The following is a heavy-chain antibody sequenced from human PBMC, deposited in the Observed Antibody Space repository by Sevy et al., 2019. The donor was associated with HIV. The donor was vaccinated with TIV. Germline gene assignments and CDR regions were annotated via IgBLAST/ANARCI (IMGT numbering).Heavy chain of an antibody. Sequence: SETLSLTCSVSGGSISTYYWTWIRQPPGKGLEWIGYIYYTGSTGYNPSLKSRVTISVDTSKKQFSLELRSVTAADTAVHYCARDYSYGPGGMDIWGQRTTVTVSS. CDR1: GGSISTYY. V-gene: IGHV4-59*12. D-gene: IGHD5-18*01. CDR2: IYYTGST. CDR3: ARDYSYGPGGMDI. J-gene: IGHJ6*02.